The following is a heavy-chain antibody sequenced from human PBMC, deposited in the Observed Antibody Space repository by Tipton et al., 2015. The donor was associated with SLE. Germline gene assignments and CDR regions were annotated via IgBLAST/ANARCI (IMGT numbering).Heavy chain of an antibody. CDR1: GGSISSSSYY. CDR2: IYYSGST. V-gene: IGHV4-39*07. D-gene: IGHD5-18*01. J-gene: IGHJ3*02. Sequence: TLSLTCTVSGGSISSSSYYWGWIRQPPGKGLEWIGSIYYSGSTYYNPSLKSRVTISVDTSKNQFSLKLSSVTAADTAVYYCARGIQLWLRRDAFDIWGQGTMVTVSS. CDR3: ARGIQLWLRRDAFDI.